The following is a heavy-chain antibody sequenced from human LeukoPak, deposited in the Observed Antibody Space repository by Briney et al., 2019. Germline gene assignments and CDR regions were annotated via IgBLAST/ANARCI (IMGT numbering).Heavy chain of an antibody. V-gene: IGHV3-7*01. CDR1: GFTFSTNW. CDR2: IKQDESEK. J-gene: IGHJ4*02. Sequence: GGSLRLSCAASGFTFSTNWMSWARQAPGKGLEWVANIKQDESEKYYMDSVKGRFTISRDNAKNSLSLQMSSLRADDTAVYYCARVGRDSKYGYFDFWGQGTLVTVSS. D-gene: IGHD4-11*01. CDR3: ARVGRDSKYGYFDF.